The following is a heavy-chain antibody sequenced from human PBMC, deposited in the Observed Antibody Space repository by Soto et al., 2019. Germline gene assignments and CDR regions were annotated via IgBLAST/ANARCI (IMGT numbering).Heavy chain of an antibody. Sequence: PSETLSLTCTVSGGSISSYYWSWIRQPPGKGLEWIGYIYYSGSTNYNPSLKSRVTISVDTSKNQFSLKLSSVTAADTAVYYCARVTYYDLLPDYWGQGTLVTVSS. V-gene: IGHV4-59*12. D-gene: IGHD3-3*01. CDR2: IYYSGST. CDR1: GGSISSYY. CDR3: ARVTYYDLLPDY. J-gene: IGHJ4*02.